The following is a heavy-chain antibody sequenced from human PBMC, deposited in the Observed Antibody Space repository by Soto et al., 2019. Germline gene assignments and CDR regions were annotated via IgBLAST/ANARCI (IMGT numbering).Heavy chain of an antibody. CDR2: INPNSGAT. D-gene: IGHD5-12*01. Sequence: QVQLVQSGAEVTKPGASVKVSCKASGYTFTVYYIHWVRQAPGQGLEWMGCINPNSGATNQAQKFQGRVTMARDTSISTAYIELSRMTSDDTAVYYCARDAVSTMSDFDYWGQGTLITFPS. J-gene: IGHJ4*02. V-gene: IGHV1-2*02. CDR3: ARDAVSTMSDFDY. CDR1: GYTFTVYY.